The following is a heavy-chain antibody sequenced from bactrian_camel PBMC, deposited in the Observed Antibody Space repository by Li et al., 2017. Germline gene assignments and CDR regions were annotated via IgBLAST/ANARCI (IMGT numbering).Heavy chain of an antibody. CDR1: AGVTYY. V-gene: IGHV3S53*01. CDR3: VADSPNGGTIQHIVDFGY. Sequence: VQLVESGGGSVQAGGSLRLSCAASAGVTYYMAWFRQAPGKEREGVASIDRRSTITYADSVQGRFTISKDNAKNTLYLQMDSLKPEDTSVYYCVADSPNGGTIQHIVDFGYWGQ. D-gene: IGHD5*01. CDR2: IDRRSTI. J-gene: IGHJ6*01.